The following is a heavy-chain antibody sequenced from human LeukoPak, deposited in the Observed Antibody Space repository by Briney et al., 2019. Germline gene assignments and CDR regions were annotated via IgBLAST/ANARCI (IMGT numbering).Heavy chain of an antibody. D-gene: IGHD6-6*01. CDR2: INPNSGGT. J-gene: IGHJ4*02. CDR3: TRDNARSDFEVDY. V-gene: IGHV1-2*02. CDR1: GYTFTGYY. Sequence: ASVKVSCKASGYTFTGYYMHWVRQAPGQGLEWMGWINPNSGGTNYAQKFQGRVTMTRDTSISTAYMELSRLRSDDTAVYYCTRDNARSDFEVDYWGQGTLVTVSS.